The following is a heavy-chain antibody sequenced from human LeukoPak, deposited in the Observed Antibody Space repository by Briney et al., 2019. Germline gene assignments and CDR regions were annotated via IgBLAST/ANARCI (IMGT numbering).Heavy chain of an antibody. J-gene: IGHJ4*02. CDR2: ISYSGST. CDR1: GGSISSYY. CDR3: ARGGPGSGWHYYLDY. D-gene: IGHD3-22*01. V-gene: IGHV4-59*01. Sequence: SETLSLTCTVSGGSISSYYWSWIRLPPGRGLEWIGFISYSGSTNYNPSLRSRVTISLDTSKNQFSLHLSSVTGADTAVYYCARGGPGSGWHYYLDYWGQGTLVTVSS.